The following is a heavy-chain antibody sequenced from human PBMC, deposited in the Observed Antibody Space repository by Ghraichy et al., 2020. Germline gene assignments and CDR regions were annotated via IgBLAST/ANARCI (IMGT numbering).Heavy chain of an antibody. J-gene: IGHJ4*02. D-gene: IGHD1-20*01. CDR3: ANPGITGKIEDDY. Sequence: ETLRLSCAASGFTFSSYAMSWVRQAPGKGLEWVSAISGSGGSTYYADSVKGRFTISRDNSKNTLYLQMNSLRAEDTAVYYCANPGITGKIEDDYWGQGTLVTVSS. CDR2: ISGSGGST. V-gene: IGHV3-23*01. CDR1: GFTFSSYA.